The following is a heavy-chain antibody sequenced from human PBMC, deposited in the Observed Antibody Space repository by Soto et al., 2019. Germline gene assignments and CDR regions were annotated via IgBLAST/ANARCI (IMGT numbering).Heavy chain of an antibody. CDR1: GFTFSSYG. D-gene: IGHD2-15*01. Sequence: QVQLVESGGGVVQPGRSLSLSSAASGFTFSSYGMHWVRQAPGKGLEWVALIWYDGSDKYYTESVKGRLTISRDNYKRTLYLEMNSRRAEDTAVYYCARLYCSASGCYSFGAFDIRGQGTLGTVSS. V-gene: IGHV3-33*01. J-gene: IGHJ3*02. CDR2: IWYDGSDK. CDR3: ARLYCSASGCYSFGAFDI.